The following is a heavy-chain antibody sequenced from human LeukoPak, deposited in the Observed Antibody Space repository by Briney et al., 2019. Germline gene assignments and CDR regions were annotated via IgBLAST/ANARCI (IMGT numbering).Heavy chain of an antibody. Sequence: PSETLSLTCTVSGGSISSGSYYWSWIRQPAGKGLEWIGRIYTSGSTNYNPSLKSRVTISVDTSKNQFSLKLSSVTAADTAVYYCARARDMKVVVNAFDIWGQGTMVTVSS. D-gene: IGHD3-22*01. V-gene: IGHV4-61*02. CDR1: GGSISSGSYY. J-gene: IGHJ3*02. CDR2: IYTSGST. CDR3: ARARDMKVVVNAFDI.